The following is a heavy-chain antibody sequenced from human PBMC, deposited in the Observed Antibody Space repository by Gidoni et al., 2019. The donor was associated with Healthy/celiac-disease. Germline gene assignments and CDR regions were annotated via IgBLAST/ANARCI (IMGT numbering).Heavy chain of an antibody. CDR2: IYPCDSDT. CDR3: ARQAVYSSSWYVGVNNWFDP. D-gene: IGHD6-13*01. V-gene: IGHV5-51*01. CDR1: GYSFTSYW. J-gene: IGHJ5*02. Sequence: EVQLVQSGAEVKKPGESLKISCKGSGYSFTSYWIGWVRQMPGKGLEWMGIIYPCDSDTRYSPSFQGQVTISADKSISTAYLQWSSLKASDTAMYYCARQAVYSSSWYVGVNNWFDPWGQGTLVTVSS.